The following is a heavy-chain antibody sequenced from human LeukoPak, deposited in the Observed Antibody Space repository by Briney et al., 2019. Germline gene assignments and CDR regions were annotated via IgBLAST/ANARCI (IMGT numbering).Heavy chain of an antibody. D-gene: IGHD2-2*01. CDR3: AKDSLVASGKNWYFDL. CDR2: NSWNRGSI. J-gene: IGHJ2*01. V-gene: IGHV3-9*01. CDR1: GFTLGDYA. Sequence: GRSLRHSCAAPGFTLGDYAMHSVRQAPGKGLEWVSGNSWNRGSIGYADSVKGRFTISRDNAKNSLYLQMNSLRAEDTALYYCAKDSLVASGKNWYFDLWGRGTLVTVSS.